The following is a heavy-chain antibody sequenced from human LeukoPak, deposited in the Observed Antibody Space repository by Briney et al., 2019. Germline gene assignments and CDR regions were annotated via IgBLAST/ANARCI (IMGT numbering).Heavy chain of an antibody. D-gene: IGHD3-10*01. J-gene: IGHJ4*02. Sequence: GGSLRLSCAASGFAFNYAWVSWVRQAPGKGLEWVSVIYSGGSTYYADSVKGRFTISRDNSKSTLYIQMNSLRAEDTAVYYCARAKPKNMVRGLIMRRESRYYFDYWGQGTLVTVSS. CDR3: ARAKPKNMVRGLIMRRESRYYFDY. CDR1: GFAFNYAW. CDR2: IYSGGST. V-gene: IGHV3-53*01.